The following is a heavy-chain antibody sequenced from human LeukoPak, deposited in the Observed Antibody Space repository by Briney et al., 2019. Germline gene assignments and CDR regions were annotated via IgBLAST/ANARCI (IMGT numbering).Heavy chain of an antibody. V-gene: IGHV4-59*01. CDR3: ARGGNYWPQWWFDP. CDR2: IYYSGST. CDR1: GVSISSYY. D-gene: IGHD1-26*01. Sequence: SETLSLTCTVSGVSISSYYWSWIRQPPGKGLEWIGYIYYSGSTNYNPSLKSRVTISVDTSKNQFSLELNSVTPADTAVYYCARGGNYWPQWWFDPWGRGTLVSVSS. J-gene: IGHJ5*02.